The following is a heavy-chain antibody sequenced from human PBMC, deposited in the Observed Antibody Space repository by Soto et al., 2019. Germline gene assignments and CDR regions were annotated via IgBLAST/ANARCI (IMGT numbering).Heavy chain of an antibody. D-gene: IGHD6-19*01. V-gene: IGHV1-8*01. CDR2: MNPNSGNT. Sequence: QVQLVQSGAEVKKPGASVKVSCKASGYTFTSYDINWVRQATGQGLEWMGWMNPNSGNTGYAQKCQGRVTMTRNTSISTAYMELSSLRSEDTAVYYCARTQGGNSSGWSDAFDIWGQGTMVTVSS. J-gene: IGHJ3*02. CDR3: ARTQGGNSSGWSDAFDI. CDR1: GYTFTSYD.